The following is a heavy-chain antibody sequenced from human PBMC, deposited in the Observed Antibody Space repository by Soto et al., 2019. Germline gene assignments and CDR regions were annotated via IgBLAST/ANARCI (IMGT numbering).Heavy chain of an antibody. V-gene: IGHV5-51*01. CDR2: IYPGDSDT. J-gene: IGHJ6*02. D-gene: IGHD1-26*01. Sequence: VRQMPGKGLEWMGIIYPGDSDTRYSPSFQGQVTISADKSINSAYLQWSNLKASDTAIYYCARQRGSYPSYYDLDVWGQGTTVTVSS. CDR3: ARQRGSYPSYYDLDV.